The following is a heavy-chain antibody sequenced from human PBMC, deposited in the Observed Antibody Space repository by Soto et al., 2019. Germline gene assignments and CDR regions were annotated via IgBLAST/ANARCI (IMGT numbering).Heavy chain of an antibody. CDR2: IYYSGST. J-gene: IGHJ5*02. V-gene: IGHV4-39*02. D-gene: IGHD2-15*01. CDR3: ARDIVVVVAATGTYNWFDP. Sequence: PSETLSLTCTVSGGSISSSSYYWGWIRQPPGKGLEWIGSIYYSGSTYYNPSLKSRVTISVDTSKNQFSLKLSSVTAADTAVYYCARDIVVVVAATGTYNWFDPWGQGTLVTVSS. CDR1: GGSISSSSYY.